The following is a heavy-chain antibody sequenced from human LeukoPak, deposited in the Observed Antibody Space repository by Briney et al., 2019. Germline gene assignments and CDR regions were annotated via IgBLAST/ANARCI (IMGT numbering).Heavy chain of an antibody. Sequence: SETLSLTCTVSGGSISSGGYYWSWIRQHPGKGLEWIGYIYYSGSTYYNPSLKNRVTISVDTSKNQFSLKLSSVTAADTAVYYCARDRDIYCANGVCYNWFFDLWGRGTLVTVSS. CDR3: ARDRDIYCANGVCYNWFFDL. CDR1: GGSISSGGYY. CDR2: IYYSGST. V-gene: IGHV4-31*03. J-gene: IGHJ2*01. D-gene: IGHD2-8*01.